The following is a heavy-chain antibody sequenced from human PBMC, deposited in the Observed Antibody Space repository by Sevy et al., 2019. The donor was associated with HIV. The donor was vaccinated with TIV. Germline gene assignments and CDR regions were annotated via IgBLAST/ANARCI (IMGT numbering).Heavy chain of an antibody. CDR2: ISYDGSNK. J-gene: IGHJ4*02. D-gene: IGHD5-12*01. V-gene: IGHV3-30*04. Sequence: GGSLRLSCAASGFTFSNYAMHWVRQAPGKGLEWVAVISYDGSNKYYADSVKGRFTISRDNSKNTLYLQMNSLRAEDTGVYYCARVDEQRWLRLYYFDYWGQGTLVTVSS. CDR3: ARVDEQRWLRLYYFDY. CDR1: GFTFSNYA.